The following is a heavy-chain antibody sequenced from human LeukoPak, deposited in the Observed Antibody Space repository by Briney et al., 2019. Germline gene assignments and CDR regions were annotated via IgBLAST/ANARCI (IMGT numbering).Heavy chain of an antibody. Sequence: PSETLSLTCTVSGGSISSYYGTWIRQPPGKGLEWIGYLDYSGSTNYNPSLKSRVTISVDTSKNQFSLKVSSVTAADTAVYYCARRHVEYSSSSDPYYFDYWGQGTLVTVSS. D-gene: IGHD6-6*01. J-gene: IGHJ4*02. CDR3: ARRHVEYSSSSDPYYFDY. CDR2: LDYSGST. V-gene: IGHV4-59*01. CDR1: GGSISSYY.